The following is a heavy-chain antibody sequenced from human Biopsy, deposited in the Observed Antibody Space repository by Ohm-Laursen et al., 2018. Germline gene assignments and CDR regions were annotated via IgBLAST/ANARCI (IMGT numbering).Heavy chain of an antibody. V-gene: IGHV3-9*01. D-gene: IGHD6-13*01. CDR1: GSNFAEYA. J-gene: IGHJ4*02. CDR3: AKDGRVDSSNWRRGYYFDY. CDR2: INWISGMR. Sequence: RSLRLSCAASGSNFAEYAMHWVRQAPGKGLEWVAGINWISGMREYAGSVKGRFTVSRDNAKNSLYLQMNSLRPEDTAVYYCAKDGRVDSSNWRRGYYFDYWGQGTLVTVSS.